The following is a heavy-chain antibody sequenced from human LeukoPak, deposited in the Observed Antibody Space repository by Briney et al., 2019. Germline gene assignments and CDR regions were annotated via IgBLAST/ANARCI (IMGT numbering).Heavy chain of an antibody. V-gene: IGHV2-70*11. D-gene: IGHD3-10*02. J-gene: IGHJ4*02. Sequence: SGPALVKPTQTLTLTCTFSGFSLSTSGMCVSWIRQPPGKALEWLARIDWDDDKYYSTSLKTRLTISKDTSKNQVVLTMTNMDPVDTATYYCARILCSGSPKYYFDYWGQGTLVTVSS. CDR3: ARILCSGSPKYYFDY. CDR2: IDWDDDK. CDR1: GFSLSTSGMC.